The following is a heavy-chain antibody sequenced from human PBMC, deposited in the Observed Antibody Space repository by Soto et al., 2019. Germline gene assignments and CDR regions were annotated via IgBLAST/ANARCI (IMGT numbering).Heavy chain of an antibody. CDR1: GFAFSSYA. CDR2: ISPQGGST. V-gene: IGHV3-64D*06. D-gene: IGHD2-21*01. Sequence: PGWSLRLSCSASGFAFSSYAMHWVRQTPGKGLEYVSAISPQGGSTYYADSVKGRFTISRDDSKNTVYLQMSSLRPDDTAVYYCVNMMIARGAFDFWGQGTLVTVSS. J-gene: IGHJ4*02. CDR3: VNMMIARGAFDF.